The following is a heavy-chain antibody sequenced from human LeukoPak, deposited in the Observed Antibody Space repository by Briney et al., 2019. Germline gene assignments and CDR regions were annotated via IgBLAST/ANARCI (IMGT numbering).Heavy chain of an antibody. V-gene: IGHV3-30*18. J-gene: IGHJ4*02. D-gene: IGHD4-17*01. CDR2: ISYDGSNK. Sequence: GGSLRLSCAASGFTFSSYGMHWVRQAPGKGLEWVAVISYDGSNKYYADSVKGRFTISRDNSKNTLYLQMNSLRAEDTALYYCAKGGVYGDYYFDYWGQGTLVTVSS. CDR3: AKGGVYGDYYFDY. CDR1: GFTFSSYG.